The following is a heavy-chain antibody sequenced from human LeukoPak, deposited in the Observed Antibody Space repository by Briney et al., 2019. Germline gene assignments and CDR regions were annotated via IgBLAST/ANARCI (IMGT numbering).Heavy chain of an antibody. CDR3: ARARSVYNSSSKPPNWFDP. CDR1: GYTFTSYD. D-gene: IGHD6-6*01. V-gene: IGHV1-8*01. Sequence: ASVKVSCKASGYTFTSYDINWVRQATGQGLEWMGWMNPNSGNTGYAQKFQGRVTMTRNTSISTAYMELSSLRSEDTAVYYCARARSVYNSSSKPPNWFDPWGQGTLVTVSS. CDR2: MNPNSGNT. J-gene: IGHJ5*02.